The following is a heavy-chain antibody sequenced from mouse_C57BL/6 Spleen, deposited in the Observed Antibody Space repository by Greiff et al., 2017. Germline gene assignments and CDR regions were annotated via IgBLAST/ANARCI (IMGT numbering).Heavy chain of an antibody. Sequence: QVQLQQSGAELVRPGASVTLSCKASGYTFTDYEMHWVKQTPVHGLEWIGAIDPETGGTAYNQKFKGKAILTADKSSSTAYMGLRSLPSEDSAVYYCTRWSLGQDFDYWGQGTTLTVSS. D-gene: IGHD4-1*01. CDR2: IDPETGGT. V-gene: IGHV1-15*01. CDR3: TRWSLGQDFDY. CDR1: GYTFTDYE. J-gene: IGHJ2*01.